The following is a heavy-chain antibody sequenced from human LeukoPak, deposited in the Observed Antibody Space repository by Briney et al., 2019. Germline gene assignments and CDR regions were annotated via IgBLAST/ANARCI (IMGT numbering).Heavy chain of an antibody. CDR1: GGSISSSDYY. Sequence: PSETLSLTCTVSGGSISSSDYYWGWIRQPPGKGLEWIGYMYYSGSTYYNPSLKSRVTISVDTSKNQSSLKLSSVTAADTAVYYCARPHYYDSRIDPWGQGTLVTVSS. CDR2: MYYSGST. J-gene: IGHJ5*02. V-gene: IGHV4-30-4*08. CDR3: ARPHYYDSRIDP. D-gene: IGHD3-22*01.